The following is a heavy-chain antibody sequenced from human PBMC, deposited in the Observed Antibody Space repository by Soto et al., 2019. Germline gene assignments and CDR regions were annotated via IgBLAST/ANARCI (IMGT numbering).Heavy chain of an antibody. D-gene: IGHD3-16*01. CDR2: ISYDGKQT. V-gene: IGHV3-30*03. CDR3: ARDGWGSNWYFDL. J-gene: IGHJ2*01. CDR1: GVTFKDYG. Sequence: GGCLTLSFGAPGVTFKDYGMHWVRQAPGKGLEWVAVISYDGKQTYYADSVKGRFTISKDKSKRTLFLQMNSLRVDDTAVYYCARDGWGSNWYFDLWGRGTLVTVSS.